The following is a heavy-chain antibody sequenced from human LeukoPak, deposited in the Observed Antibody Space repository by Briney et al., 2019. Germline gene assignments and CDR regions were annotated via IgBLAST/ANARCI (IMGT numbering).Heavy chain of an antibody. J-gene: IGHJ4*02. CDR1: GFTFSSSG. Sequence: RGSLRLSCAASGFTFSSSGMTWVRQAPGKGLEWIAYISLSSGVIYYADSVKGRFTISRDNSKKTLYLQMNSLRAEDTAVYYCGIRSPSGYFDYWGQGTLVTVSS. CDR3: GIRSPSGYFDY. CDR2: ISLSSGVI. V-gene: IGHV3-23*01. D-gene: IGHD1-26*01.